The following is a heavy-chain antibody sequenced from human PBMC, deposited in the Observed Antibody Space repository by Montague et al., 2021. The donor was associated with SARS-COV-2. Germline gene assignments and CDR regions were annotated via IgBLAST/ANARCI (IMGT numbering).Heavy chain of an antibody. CDR1: GGSISSFY. CDR2: ISDSGST. CDR3: ARHYSATLPAVY. D-gene: IGHD2-15*01. J-gene: IGHJ4*02. Sequence: SETLSLTCTVSGGSISSFYWSWFRQPTGKELEWIGYISDSGSTNYNPSLTSRVTMSVDTSKNQFSLKVNSVTAADTAVYYCARHYSATLPAVYWGQGTLVTVCS. V-gene: IGHV4-59*08.